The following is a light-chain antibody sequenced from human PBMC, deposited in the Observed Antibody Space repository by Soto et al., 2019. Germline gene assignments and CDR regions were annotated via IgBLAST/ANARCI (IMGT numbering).Light chain of an antibody. CDR3: QQYNSVPFT. J-gene: IGKJ3*01. CDR1: QGIYNY. CDR2: AAS. Sequence: DIQMTQSPPSLSASVGDRVTITCRASQGIYNYLAWYQQKPGQVPKVLIYAASILQSGVASRFSGSGSGTDFTLTISSLQPEDVATYYCQQYNSVPFTFGPGDKVHIK. V-gene: IGKV1-27*01.